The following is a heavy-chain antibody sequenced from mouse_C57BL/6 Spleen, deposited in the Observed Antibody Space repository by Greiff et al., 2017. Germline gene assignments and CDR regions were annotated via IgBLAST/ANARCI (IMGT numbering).Heavy chain of an antibody. CDR3: ARDYSGDY. J-gene: IGHJ2*01. V-gene: IGHV5-4*01. CDR2: IRDSGSYT. Sequence: EVMLVESGGGLVKPGGSLKLSCAASGFTFSSSAMSWVRQTPDKRLEWVATIRDSGSYTYYPDNVKGRFTISRDNAKNNRYRQLSHLTSEDTAMYYCARDYSGDYWGQGTTLTVSS. D-gene: IGHD3-1*01. CDR1: GFTFSSSA.